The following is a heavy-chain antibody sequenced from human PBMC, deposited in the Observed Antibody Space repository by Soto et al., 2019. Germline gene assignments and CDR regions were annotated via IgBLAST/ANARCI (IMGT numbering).Heavy chain of an antibody. CDR1: GFMFSNHG. Sequence: HPGGSLRLSCAASGFMFSNHGMHWVRQAPGKGLEWVAVIWSDGNNKYYADSMKGRFTISRDNSKNTVYLQMNSLRAEDTAVYYCVRGDNWNDEASDYWGQGT. CDR2: IWSDGNNK. J-gene: IGHJ4*02. V-gene: IGHV3-33*01. CDR3: VRGDNWNDEASDY. D-gene: IGHD1-1*01.